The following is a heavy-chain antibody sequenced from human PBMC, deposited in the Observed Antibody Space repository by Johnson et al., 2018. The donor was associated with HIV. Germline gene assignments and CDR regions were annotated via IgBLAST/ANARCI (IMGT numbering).Heavy chain of an antibody. V-gene: IGHV3-33*08. CDR3: ARASTTVTTGDDAFDI. Sequence: QVQLVESGGGVVRPGGSLRLSCAASGFTFDDYGMSWVRQAPGKGLEWVAVIWYDGSNKYYADSVKGRFTISRDNSNNTLYLQMNGLRAEDTAVYYCARASTTVTTGDDAFDIWCQGTMVTVSS. CDR1: GFTFDDYG. D-gene: IGHD4-17*01. CDR2: IWYDGSNK. J-gene: IGHJ3*02.